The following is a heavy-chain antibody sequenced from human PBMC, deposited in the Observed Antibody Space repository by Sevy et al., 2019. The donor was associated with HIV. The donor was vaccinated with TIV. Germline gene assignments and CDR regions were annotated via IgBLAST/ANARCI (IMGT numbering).Heavy chain of an antibody. CDR3: AKSLTGADTNAQLRTFDY. CDR2: ISGSGDNT. J-gene: IGHJ4*02. D-gene: IGHD6-13*01. V-gene: IGHV3-23*01. Sequence: GGSLRLSCAASGFTFSSYAMSWVRQAPGKGLEWVSGISGSGDNTFYADSVKGRFTISRDSSKNTLYLQMNSLRGEDTAVYYCAKSLTGADTNAQLRTFDYWGQGTLVTVSS. CDR1: GFTFSSYA.